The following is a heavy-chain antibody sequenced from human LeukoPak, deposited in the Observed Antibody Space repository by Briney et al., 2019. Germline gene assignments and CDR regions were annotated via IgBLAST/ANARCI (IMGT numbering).Heavy chain of an antibody. J-gene: IGHJ4*02. CDR2: INPSGGST. CDR1: GYTLTSYY. Sequence: ASVKVSCKASGYTLTSYYMHWVRQAPGQGLEWMGIINPSGGSTSYAQKFQGRVTMTRDTSTSTVYMELSSLRSEDTAVYYCARLSSWRGLDYWGQGTLVTVSS. D-gene: IGHD2-15*01. CDR3: ARLSSWRGLDY. V-gene: IGHV1-46*01.